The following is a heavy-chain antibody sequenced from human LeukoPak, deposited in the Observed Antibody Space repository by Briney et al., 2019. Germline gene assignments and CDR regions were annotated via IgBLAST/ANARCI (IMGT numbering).Heavy chain of an antibody. CDR2: IYYSGNT. CDR3: ARGAKYYFGSGSYLNFDY. D-gene: IGHD3-10*01. CDR1: GGSINSVTYS. Sequence: SETLSLTCTVSGGSINSVTYSWGWIRQPTGKGLECIGTIYYSGNTYYNPSLKSRVTISVDTSNNQFSLKLSSVTAADTAVYYCARGAKYYFGSGSYLNFDYWGQGTLVTVSS. J-gene: IGHJ4*02. V-gene: IGHV4-39*01.